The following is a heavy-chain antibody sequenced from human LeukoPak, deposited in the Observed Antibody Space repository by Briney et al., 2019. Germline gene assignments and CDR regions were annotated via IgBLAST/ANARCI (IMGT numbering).Heavy chain of an antibody. D-gene: IGHD6-19*01. CDR2: ISKDVSNT. CDR1: GFTPSGYA. CDR3: ARDYYAGYKSGWYQINY. V-gene: IGHV3-30*04. Sequence: RGSLGHSCVVAGFTPSGYAMHWVRPAPGKVREWVAVISKDVSNTNYANFVKGRFTISRDKSKNTLYLQMNSLRAEDTAVYYCARDYYAGYKSGWYQINYWGQGTLVTVSS. J-gene: IGHJ4*02.